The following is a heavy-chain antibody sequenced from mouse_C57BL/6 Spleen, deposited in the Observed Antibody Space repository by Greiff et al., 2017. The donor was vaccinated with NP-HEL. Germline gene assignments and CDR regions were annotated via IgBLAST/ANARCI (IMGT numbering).Heavy chain of an antibody. CDR1: GYTFTSYW. CDR2: IHPNSGST. CDR3: ARSHYGSSYDWFAY. V-gene: IGHV1-64*01. Sequence: QVQLQQPGAELVKPGASVKLSCKASGYTFTSYWMHWVKQRPGQGLGWIGMIHPNSGSTNYNEKFKSKATLTVDKSSSTAYMQLSSLTSEDSAVYYCARSHYGSSYDWFAYWGQGTLVTVSA. J-gene: IGHJ3*01. D-gene: IGHD1-1*01.